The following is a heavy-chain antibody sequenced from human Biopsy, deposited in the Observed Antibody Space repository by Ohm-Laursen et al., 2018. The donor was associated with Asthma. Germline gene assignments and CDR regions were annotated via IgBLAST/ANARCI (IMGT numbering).Heavy chain of an antibody. CDR3: ASASVAASSNWFDP. CDR2: IHYSGST. D-gene: IGHD6-19*01. Sequence: SDTLSLTCTVSGASIKTDDHYWSWLRQPPGKGLVWFGFIHYSGSTSSNPSLKGGITISVDTTKNQFTLKLSSVTAADTAVYYCASASVAASSNWFDPWGQGTLVIVSS. J-gene: IGHJ5*02. V-gene: IGHV4-30-4*02. CDR1: GASIKTDDHY.